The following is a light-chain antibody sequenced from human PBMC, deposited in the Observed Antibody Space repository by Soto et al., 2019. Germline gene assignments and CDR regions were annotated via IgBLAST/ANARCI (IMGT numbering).Light chain of an antibody. CDR2: EAS. CDR1: QMIYTW. CDR3: QQYNTFWA. J-gene: IGKJ1*01. Sequence: DIQMTQSPSTLSASVGDRVTITCRASQMIYTWLAWYQQKPGKAPKLLIYEASSLDVGVPSRFSGSGSGAEFTLIISSLQADDFATYYCQQYNTFWAFGRGSKV. V-gene: IGKV1-5*03.